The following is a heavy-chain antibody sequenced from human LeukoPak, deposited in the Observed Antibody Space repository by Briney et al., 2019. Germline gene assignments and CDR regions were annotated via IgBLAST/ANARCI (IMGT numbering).Heavy chain of an antibody. CDR1: GFTFRTYA. CDR3: AKDGGAYYYGSGGYYYYYYMDV. D-gene: IGHD3-10*01. Sequence: PGGSLRLSCAASGFTFRTYAMTWVRQAPGKGLEWVAFIRYDGSNKYYADSVKGRFTISRDNSKNTLYLQMNSLRAEDTAVYYCAKDGGAYYYGSGGYYYYYYMDVWGKGTTVTVSS. V-gene: IGHV3-30*02. CDR2: IRYDGSNK. J-gene: IGHJ6*03.